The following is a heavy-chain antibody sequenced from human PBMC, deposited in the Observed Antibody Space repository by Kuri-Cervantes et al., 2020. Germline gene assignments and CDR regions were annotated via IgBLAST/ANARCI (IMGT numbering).Heavy chain of an antibody. V-gene: IGHV3-11*04. Sequence: GESLKISCAASGFTFSDYYMSWIRQAPGKGLEWVSYISSSGSTIYYADSVKGRFTISRDNAKNSLYLQMNSLRAEDTAVYYCARERSSGPYYYMDVWGKGTTVTVSS. J-gene: IGHJ6*03. D-gene: IGHD1-26*01. CDR1: GFTFSDYY. CDR3: ARERSSGPYYYMDV. CDR2: ISSSGSTI.